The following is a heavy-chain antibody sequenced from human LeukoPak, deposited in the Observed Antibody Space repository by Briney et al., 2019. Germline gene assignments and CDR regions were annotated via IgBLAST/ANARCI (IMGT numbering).Heavy chain of an antibody. CDR2: ISYDGNHK. CDR3: ARGPQDYFDY. V-gene: IGHV3-30*19. CDR1: GFTFSSSG. Sequence: GMSLRLSCAASGFTFSSSGMHWVRQAPGEGLEWVAVISYDGNHKYSADSVKGRFTISRDNSKSTLHLQMNSLRVEDTALYYCARGPQDYFDYWGQGTLVTVSS. J-gene: IGHJ4*02.